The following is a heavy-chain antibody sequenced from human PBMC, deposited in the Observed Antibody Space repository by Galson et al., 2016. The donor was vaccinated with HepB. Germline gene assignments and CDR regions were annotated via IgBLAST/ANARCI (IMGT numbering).Heavy chain of an antibody. D-gene: IGHD2-15*01. Sequence: SLRLSCAASGFTFGDYGMSWFRQAPGKGLEWVAYIRSKAYGGTTEYAASVKDRCTISRNDSKSIAHPQMNSLKTEDKAVYYCTRGYYSNWDPLADYWGQGTLVTVSS. CDR3: TRGYYSNWDPLADY. V-gene: IGHV3-49*03. J-gene: IGHJ4*02. CDR1: GFTFGDYG. CDR2: IRSKAYGGTT.